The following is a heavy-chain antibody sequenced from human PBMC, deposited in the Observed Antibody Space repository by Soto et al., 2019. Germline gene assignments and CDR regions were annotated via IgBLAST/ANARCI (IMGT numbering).Heavy chain of an antibody. D-gene: IGHD3-9*01. CDR3: ARGRNDILTGYYYYYGMDV. CDR1: GYTFTGYY. Sequence: ASVKVSCKASGYTFTGYYMHWVRQAPGQGLEWMGWINPNSGGTNYAQKFQGRVTMTRDTSISTAYMELSRLRSDDTAVYYCARGRNDILTGYYYYYGMDVWGQGTTVTVSS. CDR2: INPNSGGT. V-gene: IGHV1-2*02. J-gene: IGHJ6*02.